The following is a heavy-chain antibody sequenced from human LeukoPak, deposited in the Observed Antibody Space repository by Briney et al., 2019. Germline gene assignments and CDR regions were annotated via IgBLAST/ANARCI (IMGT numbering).Heavy chain of an antibody. CDR3: ARGFYLKPTVVIIRYRWFDP. CDR2: INLSGST. CDR1: GGSFSGYY. Sequence: PSETLSLTCAVYGGSFSGYYWSWIREPPGKGLEWSGEINLSGSTNYNPSLKSRVTISVDTSKNQFSLKLSSVTAADTAVYYCARGFYLKPTVVIIRYRWFDPWGQGTLVTVSS. D-gene: IGHD3-3*01. V-gene: IGHV4-34*01. J-gene: IGHJ5*02.